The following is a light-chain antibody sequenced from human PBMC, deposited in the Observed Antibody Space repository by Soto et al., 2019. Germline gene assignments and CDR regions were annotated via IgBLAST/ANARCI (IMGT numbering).Light chain of an antibody. V-gene: IGKV2D-29*02. CDR3: MQSTQFPPT. Sequence: DVVMTQTPLSLSVTPGQPASISCKSSQSILHITGETFLFWYLQKPGQSPQLLIYEVSTRVSGVPDRFSGSGSGTDFTLEISRVETDDVRIYYCMQSTQFPPTFGQGTRLGIE. J-gene: IGKJ5*01. CDR2: EVS. CDR1: QSILHITGETF.